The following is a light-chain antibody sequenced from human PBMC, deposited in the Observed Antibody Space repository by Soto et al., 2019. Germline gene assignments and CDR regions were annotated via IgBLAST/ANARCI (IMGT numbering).Light chain of an antibody. J-gene: IGLJ2*01. CDR2: EVS. V-gene: IGLV2-14*03. CDR1: RSDIGRYNY. CDR3: SSYPTTSSPHVL. Sequence: QSALAQPASVSGSPGQSITISCTGTRSDIGRYNYVSWYQQHPGKVPRLLIYEVSYRPSGVSARFSGSKSGSTASLTISGLQAEDEADYYCSSYPTTSSPHVLFGGGTKLTVL.